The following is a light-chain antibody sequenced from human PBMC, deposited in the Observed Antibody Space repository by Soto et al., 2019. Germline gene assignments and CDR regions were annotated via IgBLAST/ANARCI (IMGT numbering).Light chain of an antibody. Sequence: EIVMTQSPATLSVSRGERATLSCRANQAISSNLGWYQQKPGQAPRLLIYGASTRATGIPDRFSGSGSGTEFTLTISSLQSEDFAVYYCQHYNNWLGTFGGGTKVDIK. CDR2: GAS. J-gene: IGKJ4*01. CDR3: QHYNNWLGT. CDR1: QAISSN. V-gene: IGKV3-15*01.